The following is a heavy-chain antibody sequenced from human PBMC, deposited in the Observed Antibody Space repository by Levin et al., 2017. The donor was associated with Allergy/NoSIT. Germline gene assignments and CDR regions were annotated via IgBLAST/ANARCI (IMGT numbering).Heavy chain of an antibody. V-gene: IGHV2-5*02. J-gene: IGHJ3*02. CDR2: IYWDDDK. Sequence: SGPTLVKPTQTLTLTCTFSGFSLSASGVGVGWIRQPPGKALEWLALIYWDDDKRYSPSLKSRLTITKDTSKNQVVLTMTNMDPVDTATYYCAHTRAVRGPPDAFDIWGQGTMVTVSS. D-gene: IGHD3-10*01. CDR1: GFSLSASGVG. CDR3: AHTRAVRGPPDAFDI.